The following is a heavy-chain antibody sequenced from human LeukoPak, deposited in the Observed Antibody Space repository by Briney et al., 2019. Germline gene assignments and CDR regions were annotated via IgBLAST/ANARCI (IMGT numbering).Heavy chain of an antibody. D-gene: IGHD3-3*01. V-gene: IGHV3-53*04. Sequence: GGSLRLSCAASGFTVSSNYMSLVRRAPGKGLEWVSVIYSGGSTYYADSVKGRFTISRHNSKNTLYLQMNSLRAEDTAVYYCARAHDYYYYGMDVWGQGTTVTVSS. CDR1: GFTVSSNY. CDR2: IYSGGST. J-gene: IGHJ6*02. CDR3: ARAHDYYYYGMDV.